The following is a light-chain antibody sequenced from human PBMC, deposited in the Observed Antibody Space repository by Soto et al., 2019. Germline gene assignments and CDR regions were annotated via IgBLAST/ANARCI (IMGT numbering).Light chain of an antibody. Sequence: DIPMTQSPSSLSASVGDRVTITCRASQSISNYLNWYQQKPGKAPKLLMFAASSLQSGVPSRFSGGGSGTVFTLTISSLQPEDFATYYCQQSYSTPRTFDQGTKVEIK. CDR2: AAS. CDR3: QQSYSTPRT. CDR1: QSISNY. V-gene: IGKV1-39*01. J-gene: IGKJ1*01.